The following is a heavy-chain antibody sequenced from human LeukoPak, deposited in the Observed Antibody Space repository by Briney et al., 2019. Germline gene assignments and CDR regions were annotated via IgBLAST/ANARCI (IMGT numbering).Heavy chain of an antibody. V-gene: IGHV3-21*01. CDR2: ISSSINYT. CDR1: GFTFSSYT. Sequence: GGSLRLSCAASGFTFSSYTMSWVREAPGKGLEWVSSISSSINYTYHADSVKGRFTISRDDAQNSVYLQMNSLKDEDTAVYYCARSRTSSPYDKNLNFWGQGTLVIVSS. D-gene: IGHD1-14*01. CDR3: ARSRTSSPYDKNLNF. J-gene: IGHJ4*02.